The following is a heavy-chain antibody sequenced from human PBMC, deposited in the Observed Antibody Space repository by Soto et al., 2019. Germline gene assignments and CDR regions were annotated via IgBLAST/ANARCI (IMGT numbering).Heavy chain of an antibody. Sequence: GASVKVSCKASGGTFSSYTISWVRQAPGQGLEWMGRIIPILGIANYAQKFQGRVTITADKSTSTAYMELSSLRSEDTAVYYCARGLTALNYYMYVWGKGTTVTVSS. CDR1: GGTFSSYT. J-gene: IGHJ6*03. V-gene: IGHV1-69*02. D-gene: IGHD1-20*01. CDR2: IIPILGIA. CDR3: ARGLTALNYYMYV.